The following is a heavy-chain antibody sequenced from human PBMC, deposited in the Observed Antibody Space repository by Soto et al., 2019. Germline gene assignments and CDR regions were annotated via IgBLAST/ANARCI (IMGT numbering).Heavy chain of an antibody. CDR3: PRLPVNQLLSYFSEY. Sequence: SSCYWVCNSQTPGKGLEWIGSIYYSGSTYYNPSLKSRVTISVDTSKNQFSLKLSSVTAADTAVYYCPRLPVNQLLSYFSEYWRQGTLVTVSS. V-gene: IGHV4-39*01. J-gene: IGHJ4*02. D-gene: IGHD2-2*01. CDR2: IYYSGST. CDR1: SSCY.